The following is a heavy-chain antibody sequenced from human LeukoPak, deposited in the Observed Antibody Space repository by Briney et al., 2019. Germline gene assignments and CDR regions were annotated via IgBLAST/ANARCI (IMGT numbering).Heavy chain of an antibody. D-gene: IGHD1-26*01. Sequence: PSETLSLTCTVSGGPISSYYWTWIRQPAGKGLEWIGRIYTSGSTYYNPSLESRVTLSVDKSKNQFSLKLTSVTAADTAVYYCASYTSSGSYFDYWGQGTLVTVSS. J-gene: IGHJ4*02. CDR3: ASYTSSGSYFDY. CDR2: IYTSGST. V-gene: IGHV4-4*07. CDR1: GGPISSYY.